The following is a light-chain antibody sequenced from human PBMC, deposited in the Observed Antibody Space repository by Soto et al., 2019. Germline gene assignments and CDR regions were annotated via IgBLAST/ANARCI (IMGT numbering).Light chain of an antibody. CDR2: EVT. V-gene: IGLV2-14*01. J-gene: IGLJ1*01. Sequence: QSALTQPASVSGSHGQSITISCTGSSSDVGAYNRVSWYQQRSGKAPKLMVYEVTHRPSGVSNRFSGSKSGNTASLTISGLQAEDEADYYCLSYTTSSSYGFGTGTKLTVL. CDR1: SSDVGAYNR. CDR3: LSYTTSSSYG.